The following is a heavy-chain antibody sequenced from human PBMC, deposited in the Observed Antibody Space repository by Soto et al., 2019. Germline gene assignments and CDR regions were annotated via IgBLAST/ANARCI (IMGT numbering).Heavy chain of an antibody. D-gene: IGHD3-10*01. V-gene: IGHV3-30*18. J-gene: IGHJ4*02. CDR2: ISYDGSNK. CDR1: GFTFSSYG. Sequence: QVQLVESGGGVVQPGRSLRLSCAASGFTFSSYGMHWVRQAPGKGLEWVAVISYDGSNKYYADSVKGRFTISRDNSKNTLYRQMNSLRAEDTAVYYCAKDTHFRGVVYWGQGTLVTVSS. CDR3: AKDTHFRGVVY.